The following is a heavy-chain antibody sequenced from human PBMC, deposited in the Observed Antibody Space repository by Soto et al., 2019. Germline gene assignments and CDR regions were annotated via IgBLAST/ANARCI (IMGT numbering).Heavy chain of an antibody. CDR1: GFTFGSYS. CDR2: ISSSSSTI. CDR3: AKDGGYRYGPYDY. Sequence: EVQLVESGGGLVQPGGSLRLSCAASGFTFGSYSMNWVRQAPGKGLEWVSYISSSSSTIYYADSVEGRFTISRDNAKNSLDLQMNSLRAEDTAVYYCAKDGGYRYGPYDYWGQGTLVTVSS. D-gene: IGHD5-18*01. J-gene: IGHJ4*02. V-gene: IGHV3-48*01.